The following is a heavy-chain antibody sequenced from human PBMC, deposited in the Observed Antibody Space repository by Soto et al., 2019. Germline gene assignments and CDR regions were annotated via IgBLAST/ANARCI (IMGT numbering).Heavy chain of an antibody. CDR2: VTGDTSGT. D-gene: IGHD2-2*02. CDR3: TREYPGFDP. Sequence: QVHLVQSGAVVKEPGDSVKVSCMTSGYTFTTYAIHWVRQAPGGGLEWVGWVTGDTSGTKYAREFQGRVTLTRNISASTSYMELSSLTSEDTAVYYCTREYPGFDPWGQGTLVTVSS. J-gene: IGHJ5*02. V-gene: IGHV1-3*01. CDR1: GYTFTTYA.